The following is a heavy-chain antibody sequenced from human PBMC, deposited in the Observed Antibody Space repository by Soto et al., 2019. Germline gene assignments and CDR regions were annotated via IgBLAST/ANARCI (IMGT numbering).Heavy chain of an antibody. CDR3: ARESDSSGYYYRSYAFDR. J-gene: IGHJ3*01. CDR1: GGSISSGDYY. CDR2: IYYSGST. D-gene: IGHD3-22*01. V-gene: IGHV4-30-4*01. Sequence: SETLSLTCTVSGGSISSGDYYWSWVRQPPGKGLEWIGYIYYSGSTYYNPSLKSRVTISVDTSKNQFSLKLSSVTAADTAVYYCARESDSSGYYYRSYAFDRWGQGLRVTVSS.